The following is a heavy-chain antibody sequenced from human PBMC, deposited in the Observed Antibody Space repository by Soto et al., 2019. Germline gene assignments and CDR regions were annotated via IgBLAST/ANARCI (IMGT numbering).Heavy chain of an antibody. Sequence: QLQLQESGPGLVKPSETLSLTCTVSGGSISSSSYYWGWIRQPPGKGLEWIGSIYYSGSTYYNPSLKSRVTISVDTSKNQFSLKLSSVTAADTAVYYCARHKGGSYYRFDYWGQGTLVTVSS. CDR2: IYYSGST. D-gene: IGHD1-26*01. CDR3: ARHKGGSYYRFDY. V-gene: IGHV4-39*01. J-gene: IGHJ4*02. CDR1: GGSISSSSYY.